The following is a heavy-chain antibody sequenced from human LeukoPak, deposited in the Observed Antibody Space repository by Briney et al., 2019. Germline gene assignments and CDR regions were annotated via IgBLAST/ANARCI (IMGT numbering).Heavy chain of an antibody. J-gene: IGHJ4*02. CDR3: ARILGYCSSTSCVD. Sequence: ASVKASCKASGYTFTGYYMHWVRQAPGQGLEWMGWINPSSGGTNYAQKFQGRVTMTRDTSISTAYMELSRLRSDDTAVYYCARILGYCSSTSCVDWGQGTLVTVSS. V-gene: IGHV1-2*02. D-gene: IGHD2-2*01. CDR1: GYTFTGYY. CDR2: INPSSGGT.